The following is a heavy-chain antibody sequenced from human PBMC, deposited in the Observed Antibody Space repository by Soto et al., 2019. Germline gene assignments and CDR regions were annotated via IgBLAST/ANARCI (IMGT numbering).Heavy chain of an antibody. CDR1: GVSLSRVS. CDR2: ISSGSSDT. Sequence: RGSLKPSCEAFGVSLSRVSMNWVRQFPGKGLEWVASISSGSSDTWYADSVKGRFIIPRDNAQNSLFLQMNTLRPEDTAMYYCARVAYWGPGTQVTVSS. J-gene: IGHJ1*01. CDR3: ARVAY. V-gene: IGHV3-21*01.